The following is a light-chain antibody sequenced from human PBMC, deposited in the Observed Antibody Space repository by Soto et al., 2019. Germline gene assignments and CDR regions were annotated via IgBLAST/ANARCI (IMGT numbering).Light chain of an antibody. V-gene: IGKV1-5*03. CDR2: KAS. CDR3: LQYHSYPYT. CDR1: QSISSW. Sequence: DIQMTQSPSTLSASVGDRVTITCRASQSISSWLTWYQQKPGKAPKVLIYKASSLQSGVPSRFSGSGSGTDFTLTISSLQPDYFATYYCLQYHSYPYTFGQGTKLEIK. J-gene: IGKJ2*01.